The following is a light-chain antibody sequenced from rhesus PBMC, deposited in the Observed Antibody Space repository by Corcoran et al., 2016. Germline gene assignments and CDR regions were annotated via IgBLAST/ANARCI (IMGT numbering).Light chain of an antibody. J-gene: IGKJ1*01. CDR1: QDIGSS. Sequence: DIQMTQSPSSLSASVGDRVSVTCRASQDIGSSLTWYQQKPGKAPKLLNFYTDRSELGVPARYSGIGSGTEFTLTISSLQPEDFAIYYCQQYKTLPWTFGQGTTVEIK. CDR2: YTD. CDR3: QQYKTLPWT. V-gene: IGKV1-32*05.